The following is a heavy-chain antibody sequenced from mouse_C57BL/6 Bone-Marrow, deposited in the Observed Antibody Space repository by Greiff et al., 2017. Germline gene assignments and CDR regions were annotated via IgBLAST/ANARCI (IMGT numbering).Heavy chain of an antibody. CDR3: ARRYHYYVSTLYYFDY. CDR2: ISPRSGNT. Sequence: VKLQQSGAELARPGASVKLSCKASGYTFTSYGISWVKQSTGQGIEWIGEISPRSGNTYYNEKFKGKATLTADKSSSTAYMELRSLTSEDSAVYFCARRYHYYVSTLYYFDYWGQGTTLTVSS. J-gene: IGHJ2*01. V-gene: IGHV1-81*01. D-gene: IGHD1-1*01. CDR1: GYTFTSYG.